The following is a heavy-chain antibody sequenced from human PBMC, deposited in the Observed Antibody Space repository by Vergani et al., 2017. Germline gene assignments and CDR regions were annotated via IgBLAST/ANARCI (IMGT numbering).Heavy chain of an antibody. CDR2: IIPIFGTA. CDR3: ARGRIQLWNNYYYYGMDV. Sequence: QVQLVQSGAEVKKPGASVKVSCKASGYTFTGYYMHWVRQAPGQGLEWMGRIIPIFGTANYAQKFQGRVTITADESTSTAYMELSSLRSEDTAVYYCARGRIQLWNNYYYYGMDVWGQGTTVTVSS. V-gene: IGHV1-69*18. J-gene: IGHJ6*02. CDR1: GYTFTGYY. D-gene: IGHD5-18*01.